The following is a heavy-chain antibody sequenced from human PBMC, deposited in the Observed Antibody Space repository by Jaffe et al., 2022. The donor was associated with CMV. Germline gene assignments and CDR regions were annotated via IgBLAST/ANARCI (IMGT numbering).Heavy chain of an antibody. V-gene: IGHV4-59*08. CDR3: ARRCDNGWCFVN. CDR2: FYFNGRT. CDR1: GESISTHY. D-gene: IGHD6-19*01. J-gene: IGHJ4*02. Sequence: QVQLRESGPGLVKPSETLSLTCAISGESISTHYWSWVRQPPGRGLEWIGYFYFNGRTMYNPSLASRVTLSVDTSKNHFSLSLKSVTAADTAVYFCARRCDNGWCFVNWGQGSLVTVSS.